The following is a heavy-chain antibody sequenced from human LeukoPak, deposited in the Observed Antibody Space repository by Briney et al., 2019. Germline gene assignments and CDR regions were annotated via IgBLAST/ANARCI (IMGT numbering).Heavy chain of an antibody. Sequence: PSETLSLTCTVSGGSISCGDFYWSWLRQHPEKGLEWIGYIYYTGTTYYNPSLKSRVSISIDTSRNQFSLKLNSVTAADTAVYYCARIEGNSGYGWSHFDYWGQGRLVTVSS. CDR2: IYYTGTT. D-gene: IGHD3-10*01. J-gene: IGHJ4*02. CDR1: GGSISCGDFY. CDR3: ARIEGNSGYGWSHFDY. V-gene: IGHV4-30-4*08.